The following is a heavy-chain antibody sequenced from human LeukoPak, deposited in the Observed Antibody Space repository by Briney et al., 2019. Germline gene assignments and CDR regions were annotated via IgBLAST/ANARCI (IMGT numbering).Heavy chain of an antibody. CDR2: IYPGNSEI. J-gene: IGHJ4*02. CDR3: ARHEGIVPADF. D-gene: IGHD2-2*01. Sequence: GESLKISCKGSGYSFASYWIAWVRQMPGKGLEWMGVIYPGNSEITYSPSFQGHVTISADKSITTAYLQWSSLKASDTAMYYCARHEGIVPADFWGQGTLVTVST. CDR1: GYSFASYW. V-gene: IGHV5-51*01.